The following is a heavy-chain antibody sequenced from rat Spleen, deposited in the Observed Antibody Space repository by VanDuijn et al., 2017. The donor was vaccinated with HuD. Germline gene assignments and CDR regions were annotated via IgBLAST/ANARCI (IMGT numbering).Heavy chain of an antibody. J-gene: IGHJ3*01. CDR3: ATAGTRISRFAY. V-gene: IGHV5-25*01. D-gene: IGHD1-4*01. CDR1: GFTFSDYY. CDR2: ITNTGGNT. Sequence: EVQLVESGGGLVQPGRSLKLSCAASGFTFSDYYMAWIRQAPGKGLEWVASITNTGGNTYYPDSVRGRFTISRDDAKSTLYLQMDSLRSEDTATYYCATAGTRISRFAYWGQGTLVTVSS.